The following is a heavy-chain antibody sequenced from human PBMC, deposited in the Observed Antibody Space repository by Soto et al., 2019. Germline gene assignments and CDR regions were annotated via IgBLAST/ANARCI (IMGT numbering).Heavy chain of an antibody. J-gene: IGHJ4*02. CDR1: GFTFSSYA. CDR3: APYDILTGYYSN. CDR2: ISGSGGST. Sequence: GGSLRLSCAASGFTFSSYAMSWVRQAPGKGLEWVSAISGSGGSTYYADSVKGRFTISSDNSKNTLYLQMNSLRAEDTAVYYCAPYDILTGYYSNWGQGTLVTVSS. V-gene: IGHV3-23*01. D-gene: IGHD3-9*01.